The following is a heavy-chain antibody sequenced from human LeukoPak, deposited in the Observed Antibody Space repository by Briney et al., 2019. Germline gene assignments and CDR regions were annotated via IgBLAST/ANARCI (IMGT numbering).Heavy chain of an antibody. J-gene: IGHJ4*02. Sequence: ASVKVSCKASGYTFTGYYMHWVRQAPGQGLEWMGWINPNSGGTNYAQKFQGRVTMTRDTSISTAYMELSRLRSDGTAVYYCARDNAEWLALLAYWGQGTLVTVSS. V-gene: IGHV1-2*02. CDR1: GYTFTGYY. D-gene: IGHD6-19*01. CDR2: INPNSGGT. CDR3: ARDNAEWLALLAY.